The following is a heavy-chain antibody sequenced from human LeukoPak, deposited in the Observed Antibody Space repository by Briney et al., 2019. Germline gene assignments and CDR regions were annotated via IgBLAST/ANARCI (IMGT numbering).Heavy chain of an antibody. Sequence: SETLSLTCTVSGGSISSYYWSWIRQPPGKGLEWIGYIYYSGSTNYNPSLKSRVTISVDTSRNQFSLKLSSVTAADTAVYYCARTTGGAFDYWGQGTLVTVSS. CDR2: IYYSGST. CDR3: ARTTGGAFDY. D-gene: IGHD1-1*01. J-gene: IGHJ4*02. V-gene: IGHV4-59*01. CDR1: GGSISSYY.